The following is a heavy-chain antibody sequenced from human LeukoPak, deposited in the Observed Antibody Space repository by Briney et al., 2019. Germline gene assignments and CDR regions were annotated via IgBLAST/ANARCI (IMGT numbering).Heavy chain of an antibody. CDR1: GGSFSGYY. V-gene: IGHV4-34*01. Sequence: NPSETLSLTCAVYGGSFSGYYWSWIRQPPGKGLEWIGEINHSGGTNYNPSLKSRVTISVDTSKNQFSLKLSSVTAADTAVYYCARDSSGYSYFDYWGQGTLVTVSS. CDR3: ARDSSGYSYFDY. D-gene: IGHD3-22*01. J-gene: IGHJ4*02. CDR2: INHSGGT.